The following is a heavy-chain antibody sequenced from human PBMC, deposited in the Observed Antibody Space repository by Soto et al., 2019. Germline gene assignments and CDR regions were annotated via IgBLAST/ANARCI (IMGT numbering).Heavy chain of an antibody. J-gene: IGHJ6*02. D-gene: IGHD3-10*01. CDR3: AKGPNTLSSPVRDV. CDR2: INPDGSTT. Sequence: PGGSLRLSCAASGFTFSSYWMHWVRQAPGEGLMWVSRINPDGSTTSYADSVKGRFTISRDNAKNTLYLQMNSLRVEDTAVYYCAKGPNTLSSPVRDVWGQGTTVTVSS. V-gene: IGHV3-74*01. CDR1: GFTFSSYW.